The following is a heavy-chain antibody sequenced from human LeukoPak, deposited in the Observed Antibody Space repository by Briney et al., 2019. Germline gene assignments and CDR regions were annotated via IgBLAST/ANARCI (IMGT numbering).Heavy chain of an antibody. V-gene: IGHV3-23*01. Sequence: LTGGPLRLSCAASGFTFSNYAMNWVRQAPGRGLEWVSAISGSGGSTYYADSVKGRFTISRDNSKNTLYLQMNSLRAEDTAVYYCAKDLAGSGSYSFDYWGQGTLVTVSS. D-gene: IGHD1-26*01. J-gene: IGHJ4*02. CDR1: GFTFSNYA. CDR3: AKDLAGSGSYSFDY. CDR2: ISGSGGST.